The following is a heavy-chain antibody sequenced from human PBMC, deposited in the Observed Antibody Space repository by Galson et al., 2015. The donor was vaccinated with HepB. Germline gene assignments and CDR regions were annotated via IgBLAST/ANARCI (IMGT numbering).Heavy chain of an antibody. Sequence: CAISGDRVSSNSASWNWLRQSPSRGLEWLGRTYYRSKWYNDYAVSVKSRITINPDTSKNQFSLQLNSVTPEDTAVYYCARDDYDYVWGSYRPFDYWGQGTLVTVSS. CDR1: GDRVSSNSAS. CDR2: TYYRSKWYN. V-gene: IGHV6-1*01. D-gene: IGHD3-16*02. CDR3: ARDDYDYVWGSYRPFDY. J-gene: IGHJ4*02.